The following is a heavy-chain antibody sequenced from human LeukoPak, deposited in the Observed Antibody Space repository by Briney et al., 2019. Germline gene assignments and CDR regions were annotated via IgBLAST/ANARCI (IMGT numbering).Heavy chain of an antibody. J-gene: IGHJ1*01. CDR3: ARADIVVVPAAISRAEYFQH. Sequence: SETLSLTCAVYGGSFSGYYWSWIRQPPGKGLEWIGYIYHSGSTYYNPSLKSRVTISVDRSKNQFSLKLSSVTAADTAVYYCARADIVVVPAAISRAEYFQHWGQGTLVTVSS. CDR1: GGSFSGYY. D-gene: IGHD2-2*01. V-gene: IGHV4-34*01. CDR2: IYHSGST.